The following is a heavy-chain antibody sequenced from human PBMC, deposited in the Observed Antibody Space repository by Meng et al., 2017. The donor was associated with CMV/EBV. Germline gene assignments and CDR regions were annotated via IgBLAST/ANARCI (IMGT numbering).Heavy chain of an antibody. CDR2: ISGSGCST. J-gene: IGHJ4*02. CDR1: GFTFSSYA. Sequence: LTGAASGFTFSSYAMSWVRQAPGKGLEWVSAISGSGCSTYYADSVKGRFTISRDNSKNTLYLQMNSLRAEETAVYYCASLGDIVVVPAAIRFDYWGQGTLVTVSS. CDR3: ASLGDIVVVPAAIRFDY. D-gene: IGHD2-2*01. V-gene: IGHV3-23*01.